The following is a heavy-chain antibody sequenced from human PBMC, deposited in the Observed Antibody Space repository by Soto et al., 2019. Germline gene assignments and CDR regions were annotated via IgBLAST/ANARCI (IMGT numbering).Heavy chain of an antibody. D-gene: IGHD7-27*01. Sequence: EVQLVESGGGLVQPGGSLRFSCAASGFTFSSYWMHWVRQAPGKGLVWVSRINGDGSNTNYADSVKGRFTISRDNAKNTLYLQMNSLRAEDTAVYYCARVPILGNWSDPWGQGTLVTVSS. CDR2: INGDGSNT. CDR3: ARVPILGNWSDP. CDR1: GFTFSSYW. J-gene: IGHJ5*02. V-gene: IGHV3-74*01.